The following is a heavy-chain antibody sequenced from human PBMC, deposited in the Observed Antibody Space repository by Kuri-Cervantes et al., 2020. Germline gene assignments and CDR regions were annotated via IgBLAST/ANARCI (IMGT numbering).Heavy chain of an antibody. V-gene: IGHV3-21*01. CDR2: ISSSSSYI. D-gene: IGHD3-22*01. Sequence: GESLKISCAASGFTFSSYSMNWVRQAPGKGLEWVSSISSSSSYIYYADSVKGRFTISRDNSKNTLYLQMNSLRAEDTAVYYCAREPTNYYNSSGYYFLYYYYYYGMDVWGQGTTVTVSS. J-gene: IGHJ6*02. CDR1: GFTFSSYS. CDR3: AREPTNYYNSSGYYFLYYYYYYGMDV.